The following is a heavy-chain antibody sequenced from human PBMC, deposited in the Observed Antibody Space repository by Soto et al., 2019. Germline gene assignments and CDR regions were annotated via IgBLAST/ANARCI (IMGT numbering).Heavy chain of an antibody. D-gene: IGHD6-25*01. V-gene: IGHV4-59*01. CDR3: ARVGSSGWHLDY. Sequence: QVHLQESGPGQVRPSETLSLTCTVSGGSMRSYYWSWIRQPPEKRPAWIGYIYYTGSTNLNPSLKSRVTMSVDTSKNQFSMKLTSVTAADTAMYYCARVGSSGWHLDYWGQGALVTVSS. J-gene: IGHJ4*02. CDR1: GGSMRSYY. CDR2: IYYTGST.